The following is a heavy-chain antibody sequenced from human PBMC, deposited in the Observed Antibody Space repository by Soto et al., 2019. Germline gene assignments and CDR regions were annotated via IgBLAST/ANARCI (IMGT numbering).Heavy chain of an antibody. CDR3: AKDGCHHFDY. J-gene: IGHJ4*02. CDR1: GFTFSHYA. V-gene: IGHV3-30*18. CDR2: MSYDGSNE. Sequence: QVQLVESGGGVVQPGRSLRLSCAASGFTFSHYAMHWVRQAPGKGLEWVALMSYDGSNEYYADSVKGRFTISRDNSKNTLSLQMTSLRAEDTAVYYCAKDGCHHFDYWGQGTLVTVSS.